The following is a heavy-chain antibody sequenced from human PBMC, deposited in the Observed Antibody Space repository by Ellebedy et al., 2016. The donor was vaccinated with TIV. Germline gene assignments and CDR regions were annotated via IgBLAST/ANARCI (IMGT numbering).Heavy chain of an antibody. V-gene: IGHV3-33*08. J-gene: IGHJ5*01. CDR1: GFMFNTYA. CDR2: IRNDGNNA. D-gene: IGHD3-10*01. CDR3: ARWYGSGTYYLDP. Sequence: GESLKISCAASGFMFNTYAMSWVRQAPGKGLEWVAAIRNDGNNAYYADSVKGRFTISKENSKNTLYLQMNSLRAEDTALYYCARWYGSGTYYLDPWGQGTLVTVSS.